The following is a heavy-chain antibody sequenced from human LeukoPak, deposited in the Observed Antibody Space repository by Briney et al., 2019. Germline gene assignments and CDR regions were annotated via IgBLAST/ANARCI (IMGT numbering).Heavy chain of an antibody. Sequence: PSETLSLTCAVYGGSFSGYYWSWFRQPPGKGLEWIGEINHSGSTNYNPSLKSRVTISVGTSKNQFSLKLSSVTAADTAVYYCARGWGGRWGQGTLVTVSS. CDR2: INHSGST. CDR1: GGSFSGYY. CDR3: ARGWGGR. D-gene: IGHD3-16*01. V-gene: IGHV4-34*01. J-gene: IGHJ4*02.